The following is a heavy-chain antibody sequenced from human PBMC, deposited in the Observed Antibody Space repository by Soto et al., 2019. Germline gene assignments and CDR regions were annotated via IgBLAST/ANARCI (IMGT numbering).Heavy chain of an antibody. J-gene: IGHJ6*03. D-gene: IGHD6-13*01. CDR2: VYYSGNT. CDR3: ARKGAAASYAHYYMDV. V-gene: IGHV4-61*05. Sequence: NPSETLSLTCAVSGGSISSSSYYWGWIRQPPGKGLEWIGYVYYSGNTNYNPSLESRVTISVDTSRNQFSLNLTSATAADTAVYYCARKGAAASYAHYYMDVWGRGTTVTV. CDR1: GGSISSSSYY.